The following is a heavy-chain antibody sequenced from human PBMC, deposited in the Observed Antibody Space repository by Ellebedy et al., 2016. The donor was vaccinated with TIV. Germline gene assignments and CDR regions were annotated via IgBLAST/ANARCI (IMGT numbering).Heavy chain of an antibody. V-gene: IGHV1-46*01. Sequence: AASVKVSCKASGYTFTNYYIHWVRQAPGQRLEWMGTINPSGGDTTYAQRFQDKVTMTRDTSTSTVYMELNSLTSDFTALYYCARSAGRYYFDYWGQGTLVTVSS. CDR2: INPSGGDT. CDR3: ARSAGRYYFDY. J-gene: IGHJ4*02. D-gene: IGHD6-13*01. CDR1: GYTFTNYY.